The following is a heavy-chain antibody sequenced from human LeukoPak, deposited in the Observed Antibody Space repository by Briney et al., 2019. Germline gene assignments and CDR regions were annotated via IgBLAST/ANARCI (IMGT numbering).Heavy chain of an antibody. CDR2: ISDSGGST. Sequence: GGSLRLSCAASGFTFSSYAMSWVRQAPEKGLEWVSTISDSGGSTYYADSVKGRFTISRDNSKNTLYLQMNSLRAEDTAVYYCAKGGRYCSSTSCYTAYWGQGTLVTVSS. D-gene: IGHD2-2*02. J-gene: IGHJ4*02. CDR1: GFTFSSYA. CDR3: AKGGRYCSSTSCYTAY. V-gene: IGHV3-23*01.